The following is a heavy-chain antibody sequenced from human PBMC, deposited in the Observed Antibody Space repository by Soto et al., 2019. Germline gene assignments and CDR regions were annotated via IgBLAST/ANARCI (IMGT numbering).Heavy chain of an antibody. V-gene: IGHV4-34*01. D-gene: IGHD2-2*01. Sequence: SETLSLTCAVYGGSFSGYYWSWIRQPPGKGLEWIGEINHSGSTNYNPSLKSRVTISVDTSKNQFSLKLSSVTAADTAVYYCANLVGYCSSTSCQNDYWGQGTLVTVSS. J-gene: IGHJ4*02. CDR2: INHSGST. CDR1: GGSFSGYY. CDR3: ANLVGYCSSTSCQNDY.